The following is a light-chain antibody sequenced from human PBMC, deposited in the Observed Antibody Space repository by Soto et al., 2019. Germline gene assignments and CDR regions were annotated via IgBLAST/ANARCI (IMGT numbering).Light chain of an antibody. CDR3: LQHNTYPIT. Sequence: EIVLTKSQATLSVSPGERATLPCRASQSVSSNLAWYQQKPGQAPRLLIFGASTRATGIPARFTGSGSGTEFTLTISSLQPEDFATYYCLQHNTYPITFGQGTRLEIK. CDR1: QSVSSN. J-gene: IGKJ5*01. CDR2: GAS. V-gene: IGKV3-15*01.